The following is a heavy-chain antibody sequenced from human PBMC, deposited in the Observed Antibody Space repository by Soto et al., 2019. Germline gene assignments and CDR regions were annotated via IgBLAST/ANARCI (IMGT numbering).Heavy chain of an antibody. CDR1: GFSVSTYD. V-gene: IGHV3-53*01. Sequence: PGGSLRLSCAASGFSVSTYDISWVRQAPWKGLEWVSLIYSGGSTDYADSVKGLFIISRENFKSALYLQMNSLRPDDTAVYYCARSSESGNYFIDCWCQRILLAVCS. CDR2: IYSGGST. D-gene: IGHD1-26*01. J-gene: IGHJ4*02. CDR3: ARSSESGNYFIDC.